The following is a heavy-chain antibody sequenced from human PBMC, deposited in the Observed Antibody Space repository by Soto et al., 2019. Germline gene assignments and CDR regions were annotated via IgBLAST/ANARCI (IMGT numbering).Heavy chain of an antibody. D-gene: IGHD2-8*01. CDR3: ARDPCTSSTSFDL. V-gene: IGHV3-33*01. J-gene: IGHJ4*02. Sequence: GGSLRLSCAASGFTFRSYGMHWVRQAPGKGLEWVAVIWYDGSNKYYADSVKGRFTISRDNSKNTLYLQMNSLRAEDTAVYYCARDPCTSSTSFDLWGLGTLVIVS. CDR1: GFTFRSYG. CDR2: IWYDGSNK.